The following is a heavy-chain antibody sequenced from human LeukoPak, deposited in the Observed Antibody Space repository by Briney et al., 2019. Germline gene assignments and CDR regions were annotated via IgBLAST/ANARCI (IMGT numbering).Heavy chain of an antibody. CDR2: IKQDGSEK. CDR3: AREASSHFT. V-gene: IGHV3-7*01. Sequence: GGSLRLSCAGSGFTFSNSWMNWFRQTPGKGLEWVANIKQDGSEKYFDSAKGGFTISRDINKKTLYLQKKSLRAEDTAVYYCAREASSHFTWGQGPLVTVSS. CDR1: GFTFSNSW. D-gene: IGHD3-3*02. J-gene: IGHJ5*02.